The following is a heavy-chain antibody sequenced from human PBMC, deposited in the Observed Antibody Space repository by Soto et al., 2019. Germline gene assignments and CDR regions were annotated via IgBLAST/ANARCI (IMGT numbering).Heavy chain of an antibody. Sequence: ASVKVSCKASGGTFSSYTISWVRQAPGQGLEWMGRIIPILGIANYAQKFQGRVTITADKSTSTAYMELSSLRSEDTAVYYCARDLGCSSTSCHPVEYFDYWGQGTLVTVSS. CDR3: ARDLGCSSTSCHPVEYFDY. CDR2: IIPILGIA. J-gene: IGHJ4*02. D-gene: IGHD2-2*01. V-gene: IGHV1-69*04. CDR1: GGTFSSYT.